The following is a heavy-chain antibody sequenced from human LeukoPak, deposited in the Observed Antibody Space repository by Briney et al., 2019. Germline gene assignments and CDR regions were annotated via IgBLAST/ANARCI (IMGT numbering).Heavy chain of an antibody. CDR2: ISSSGSTI. Sequence: GGSLRLSCAACGFTFSDYYMSWSRQAPGKGLEWVSYISSSGSTIYYADSVKGRFTISRDNAKNSLYLQMNSLRAEDTAVYYCARASSSCFGARGVTDYWGQGTLVTVSS. CDR3: ARASSSCFGARGVTDY. J-gene: IGHJ4*02. CDR1: GFTFSDYY. V-gene: IGHV3-11*01. D-gene: IGHD6-13*01.